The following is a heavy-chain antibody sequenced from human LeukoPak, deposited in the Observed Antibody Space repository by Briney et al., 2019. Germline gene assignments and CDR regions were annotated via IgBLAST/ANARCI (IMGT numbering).Heavy chain of an antibody. V-gene: IGHV1-69*04. D-gene: IGHD2-15*01. CDR3: ARNGEGGGSHHNNWFDP. CDR1: GGTFSSYA. Sequence: GASVKVSCKASGGTFSSYAISWVRQAPGQGLEWMGRIIPILGIANYAQKFQGRVTITADKSTSTAYVELSSLRSEDTAVYYCARNGEGGGSHHNNWFDPWGQGTLVTVSS. J-gene: IGHJ5*02. CDR2: IIPILGIA.